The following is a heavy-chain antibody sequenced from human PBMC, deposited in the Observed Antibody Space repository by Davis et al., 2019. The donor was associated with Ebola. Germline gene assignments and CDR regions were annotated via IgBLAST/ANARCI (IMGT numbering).Heavy chain of an antibody. CDR1: GVALSDYY. CDR3: ASDGSGWTSSGI. J-gene: IGHJ4*02. Sequence: MPSETLSLTCTVSGVALSDYYWSWIRQPPGKGLEWIGYIYYSRSINYNPSLKSRVTISLDTSRNQFSLKLSSVTAADTAVYYCASDGSGWTSSGIWGQGTLVTVSS. CDR2: IYYSRSI. V-gene: IGHV4-59*12. D-gene: IGHD6-19*01.